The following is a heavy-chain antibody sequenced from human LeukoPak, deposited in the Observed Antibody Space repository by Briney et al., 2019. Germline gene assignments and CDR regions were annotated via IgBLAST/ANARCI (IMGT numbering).Heavy chain of an antibody. Sequence: GGSLRLSCAASGFTFSSYSMNWVRQAPGKGLEWVSSISSSSSYIYYADSVKGRFTISRDNAKNSLYLQMNSLRAEDTAVYYCAREKAGMVRGVIITYGVDYWGQGTLVTVSS. V-gene: IGHV3-21*01. J-gene: IGHJ4*02. D-gene: IGHD3-10*01. CDR3: AREKAGMVRGVIITYGVDY. CDR2: ISSSSSYI. CDR1: GFTFSSYS.